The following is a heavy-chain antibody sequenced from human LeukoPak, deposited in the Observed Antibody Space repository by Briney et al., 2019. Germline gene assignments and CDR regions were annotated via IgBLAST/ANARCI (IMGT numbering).Heavy chain of an antibody. CDR3: AKDRRAGSYDY. J-gene: IGHJ4*02. CDR2: IKKDGSEK. CDR1: GFTFSSYW. Sequence: GGSLRLSCAASGFTFSSYWMSWVRQALGKGLEWVANIKKDGSEKYYVDSVKGRFTISRDNAKTSLYLQMNSLRAEDTAVYYCAKDRRAGSYDYWGQGTLVTVSS. V-gene: IGHV3-7*01. D-gene: IGHD3-10*01.